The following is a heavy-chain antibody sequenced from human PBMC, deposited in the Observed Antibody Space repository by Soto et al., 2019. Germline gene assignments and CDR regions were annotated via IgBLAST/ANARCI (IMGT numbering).Heavy chain of an antibody. V-gene: IGHV1-18*01. D-gene: IGHD3-9*01. Sequence: QVQLVQSGAEVKKPGASVKVSCKASGYTFTSYGLSWVRQAPGQGLEWMGWISAYNGNTNYAQKLQGRVTMTTDTSTSTAYMERRSLRSVDAAGYYCARKKPYCDWLPQFSSGTQDWYFDLWGRGTLVTVSS. CDR2: ISAYNGNT. CDR1: GYTFTSYG. CDR3: ARKKPYCDWLPQFSSGTQDWYFDL. J-gene: IGHJ2*01.